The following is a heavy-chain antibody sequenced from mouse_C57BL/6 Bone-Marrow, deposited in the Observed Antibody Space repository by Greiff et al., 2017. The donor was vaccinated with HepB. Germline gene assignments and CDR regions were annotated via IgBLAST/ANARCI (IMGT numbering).Heavy chain of an antibody. V-gene: IGHV1-53*01. D-gene: IGHD1-1*01. Sequence: VKLQQPGTELVKPGASVKLSCKASGYTFTSYWMHWVKQRPGQGLEWIGNINPSNGGTNYNEKFKSKATLTVDKSSSTAYMQLSSLTSEDSAVYYCARSPTTVVATGYFDVWGTGTTVTVSS. CDR1: GYTFTSYW. CDR3: ARSPTTVVATGYFDV. J-gene: IGHJ1*03. CDR2: INPSNGGT.